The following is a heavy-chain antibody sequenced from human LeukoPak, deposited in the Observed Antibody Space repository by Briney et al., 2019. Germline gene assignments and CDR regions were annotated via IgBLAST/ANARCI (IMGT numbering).Heavy chain of an antibody. CDR1: GYTLTELS. J-gene: IGHJ4*02. D-gene: IGHD3-10*01. V-gene: IGHV1-24*01. CDR3: ATDFGDYGSGSYSY. Sequence: ASVKVSCKVSGYTLTELSMHWVRQAPGKGLEWMGGFDPEDGETIYAQKFQGRVTMTEDTSTDTAYMELSSLRSEDTAVYYCATDFGDYGSGSYSYWGQGTLVTVSS. CDR2: FDPEDGET.